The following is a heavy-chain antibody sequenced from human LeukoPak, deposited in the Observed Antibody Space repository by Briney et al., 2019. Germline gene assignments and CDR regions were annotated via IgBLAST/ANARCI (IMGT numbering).Heavy chain of an antibody. J-gene: IGHJ6*03. CDR3: ARRYGSGYYYYYMDV. CDR2: IYHSGRT. V-gene: IGHV4-38-2*02. D-gene: IGHD2-15*01. CDR1: GYSISSGYY. Sequence: SETLSLTCTVSGYSISSGYYWGWIRQPPGKGLEWIGGIYHSGRTFYNPSLKSRVTISVDTSKNQFSLKLSSVTAADTAVYYCARRYGSGYYYYYMDVWGKGTTVTVSS.